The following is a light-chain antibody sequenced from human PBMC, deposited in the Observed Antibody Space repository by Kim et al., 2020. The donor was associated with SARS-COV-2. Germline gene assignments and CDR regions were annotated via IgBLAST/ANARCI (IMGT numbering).Light chain of an antibody. V-gene: IGKV1-27*01. Sequence: DIQMTQSPSSLSASVGDTVTITCRASQDISSYLAWYQQQPGKAPKLLIYAASSLQSGVTSRFSGSRSGTDFTLTISSLQPEDVATYYCQQYNSAPLTFGGGTKVDIK. CDR3: QQYNSAPLT. CDR1: QDISSY. J-gene: IGKJ4*01. CDR2: AAS.